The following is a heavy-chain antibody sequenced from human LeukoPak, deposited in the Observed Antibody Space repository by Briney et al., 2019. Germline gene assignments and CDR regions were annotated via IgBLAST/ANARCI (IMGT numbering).Heavy chain of an antibody. J-gene: IGHJ4*02. CDR2: IYYPGST. V-gene: IGHV4-59*01. D-gene: IGHD5-18*01. CDR3: AREDHEDTAMPN. Sequence: SETLSLTCTVSGGSLSSYYWSWIRQPPGKGLEWIGYIYYPGSTNYNPSLKSRVTISVDTSKNQFSLKLSSVTAADTAVYYCAREDHEDTAMPNWGQGTLVTVSS. CDR1: GGSLSSYY.